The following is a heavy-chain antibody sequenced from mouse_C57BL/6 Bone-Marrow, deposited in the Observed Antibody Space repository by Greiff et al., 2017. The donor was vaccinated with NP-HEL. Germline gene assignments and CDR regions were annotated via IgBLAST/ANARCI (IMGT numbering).Heavy chain of an antibody. CDR3: ARHGITTVVPFDY. D-gene: IGHD1-1*01. J-gene: IGHJ2*01. V-gene: IGHV5-12*01. Sequence: EVQGVESGGGLVQPGGSLKLSCAASGFTFSDYYMYWVRQTPEKRLEWVAYISNGGGSTYYPDTVKGRFTISSDNAKNTLYLQMSRLKSEDTAMYYCARHGITTVVPFDYWGQGTTLTVSS. CDR1: GFTFSDYY. CDR2: ISNGGGST.